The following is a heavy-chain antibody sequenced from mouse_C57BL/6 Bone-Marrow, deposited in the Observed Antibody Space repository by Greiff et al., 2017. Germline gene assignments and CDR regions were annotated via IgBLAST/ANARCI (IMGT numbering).Heavy chain of an antibody. D-gene: IGHD2-3*01. J-gene: IGHJ1*03. CDR1: GYTFTSYG. V-gene: IGHV1-81*01. Sequence: VQLQQSGAELARPGASVKLSCKASGYTFTSYGISWVKQRTGQGLEWIGEIYPRSGNTYYNEKFKGKATLTADKSSSTAYMELRSLTSEDSAVYFCARSRAGYYPLWYFDVWGTGTTVTVSS. CDR3: ARSRAGYYPLWYFDV. CDR2: IYPRSGNT.